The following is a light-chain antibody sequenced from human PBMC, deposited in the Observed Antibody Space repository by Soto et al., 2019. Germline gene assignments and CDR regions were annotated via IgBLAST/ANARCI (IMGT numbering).Light chain of an antibody. Sequence: DIQMTQSPSTLSGSVGDRVTITCRASQTISSWLAWYQQKPGKAPKLLIYKASTLKSGVPSRFSGSGSGTEFTLTISSLQPEDFATYYCQQLNSYPPTFGGGTKVEIK. CDR2: KAS. J-gene: IGKJ4*01. V-gene: IGKV1-5*03. CDR1: QTISSW. CDR3: QQLNSYPPT.